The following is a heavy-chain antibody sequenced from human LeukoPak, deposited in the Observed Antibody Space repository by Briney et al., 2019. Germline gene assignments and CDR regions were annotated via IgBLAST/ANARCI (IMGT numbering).Heavy chain of an antibody. Sequence: GGSLRLSCAASGFTSDDYAMHWVRQAPGKGLEWVSGISWNSGSIGYADSVKGRFTISRDNAKNSLYLQMNSLRAEDTALYYCAKDRTPNSSGMDVWGQGTTVTVSS. D-gene: IGHD4-23*01. CDR3: AKDRTPNSSGMDV. V-gene: IGHV3-9*02. CDR1: GFTSDDYA. CDR2: ISWNSGSI. J-gene: IGHJ6*02.